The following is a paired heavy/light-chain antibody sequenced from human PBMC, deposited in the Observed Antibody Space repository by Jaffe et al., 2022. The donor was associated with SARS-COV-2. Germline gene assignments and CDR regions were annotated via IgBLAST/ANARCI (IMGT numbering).Light chain of an antibody. CDR1: ESITNW. CDR2: KAS. J-gene: IGKJ1*01. CDR3: QQYRKYAT. V-gene: IGKV1-5*03. Sequence: DIQMTQSPSTLSASVEDRVTITCRANESITNWLAWYQQRPGKAPKLLISKASSLESGVPSRFSGSGSGTEFTLTINSLQPDDFATYYCQQYRKYATFGQGTRVEVK.
Heavy chain of an antibody. CDR3: ARNVVDYGAGTFVP. CDR2: IYYTGST. D-gene: IGHD3-10*01. Sequence: QLQLQESGPGLVKPSETLSLTCTVSGGSISSSDYYWGWVRQPPGNDLEWIGSIYYTGSTFYNPSLKSRLNISVDTSRNQFSLRLSSVTAADTAVYYCARNVVDYGAGTFVPWGRGTLVTVSS. CDR1: GGSISSSDYY. V-gene: IGHV4-39*01. J-gene: IGHJ5*02.